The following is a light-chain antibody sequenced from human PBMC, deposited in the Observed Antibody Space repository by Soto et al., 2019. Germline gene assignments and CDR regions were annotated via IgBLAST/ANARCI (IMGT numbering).Light chain of an antibody. CDR1: QSVSSSY. J-gene: IGKJ3*01. CDR3: QQYGSSPLFT. Sequence: EIVLTQSPGTLSLSPGERATLSCRASQSVSSSYLAWYQQKPGQAPRLLIYGASSRATGIPDRFSGSGSGTDFTLPISRLEPEDFAVYYCQQYGSSPLFTFGHGTNVDIK. CDR2: GAS. V-gene: IGKV3-20*01.